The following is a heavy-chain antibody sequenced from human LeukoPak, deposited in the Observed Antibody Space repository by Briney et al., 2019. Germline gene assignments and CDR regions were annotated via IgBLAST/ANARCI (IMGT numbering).Heavy chain of an antibody. D-gene: IGHD2-15*01. J-gene: IGHJ6*02. V-gene: IGHV4-34*01. CDR1: GGSLSGYY. Sequence: PSETLSLTCAVYGGSLSGYYWSWIRQSPEKGLEWIAEINHSGNINYNASLQSRLTISVDTSKSQFSLMLRSVTVADTAVYYCARTYGSGYSHYGMDVWGRGTTVTVSS. CDR2: INHSGNI. CDR3: ARTYGSGYSHYGMDV.